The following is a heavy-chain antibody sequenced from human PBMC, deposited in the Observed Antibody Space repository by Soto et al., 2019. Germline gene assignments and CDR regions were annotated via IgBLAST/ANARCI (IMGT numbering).Heavy chain of an antibody. Sequence: QVQLVQSGAEVKKPGASVKVSCKASGYTFTGYYMHWVRQAPGQGLEWMGWINTNSGGTKYAQKFQGRVTMTRDTSISTAYMELSRLRSDDTAVYYCARDLPPNYYDSSGSYYGMDVWGQGTTVTVSS. CDR2: INTNSGGT. D-gene: IGHD3-22*01. J-gene: IGHJ6*02. CDR1: GYTFTGYY. CDR3: ARDLPPNYYDSSGSYYGMDV. V-gene: IGHV1-2*02.